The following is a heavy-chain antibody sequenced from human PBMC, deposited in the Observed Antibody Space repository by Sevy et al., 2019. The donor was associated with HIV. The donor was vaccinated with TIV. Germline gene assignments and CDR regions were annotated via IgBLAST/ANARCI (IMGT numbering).Heavy chain of an antibody. V-gene: IGHV3-23*01. CDR2: IGGSGGLT. Sequence: EGSLRLSCKVTGLTSGAFAMSWVRQTPGKELEWISSIGGSGGLTHYADSVKGRFTISRDKSKGTVDLEMNSLRGDDTAVYYCAKPNWNFRADWFDTWGQGTLVTVSS. CDR3: AKPNWNFRADWFDT. D-gene: IGHD1-7*01. CDR1: GLTSGAFA. J-gene: IGHJ5*02.